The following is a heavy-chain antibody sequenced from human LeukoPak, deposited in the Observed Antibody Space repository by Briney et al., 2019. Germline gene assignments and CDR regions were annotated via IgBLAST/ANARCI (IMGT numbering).Heavy chain of an antibody. D-gene: IGHD1-26*01. CDR3: ARAPKGATINWFDP. CDR2: IIPIFGIA. V-gene: IGHV1-69*04. CDR1: GGSFSGYA. Sequence: GASVKVSCKASGGSFSGYAISWVRQAPGQGLEWMGTIIPIFGIANYAQKFQGRVTITADKSTSTAYMELSSLRSEDTAVYYCARAPKGATINWFDPWGQATLVTVSS. J-gene: IGHJ5*02.